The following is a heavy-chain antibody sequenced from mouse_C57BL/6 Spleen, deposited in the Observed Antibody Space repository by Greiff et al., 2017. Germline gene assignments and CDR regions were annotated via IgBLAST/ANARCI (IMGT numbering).Heavy chain of an antibody. V-gene: IGHV1-81*01. CDR2: IYPRSGNT. J-gene: IGHJ1*03. D-gene: IGHD2-3*01. Sequence: QVQLQQSGAELARPGASVKLSCKASGYTFTSYGISWVKQRTGQGLEWIGEIYPRSGNTYYNEKFKGKATLTADKSSSTAYMELRSLTSEDSAVYFCAREGGDGYYGYFDVWGTGTTVTVSS. CDR3: AREGGDGYYGYFDV. CDR1: GYTFTSYG.